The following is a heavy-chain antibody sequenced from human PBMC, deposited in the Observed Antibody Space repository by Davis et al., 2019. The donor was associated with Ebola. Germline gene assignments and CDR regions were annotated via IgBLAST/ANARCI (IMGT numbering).Heavy chain of an antibody. CDR1: GGTFSSYA. CDR2: IIPILGTA. V-gene: IGHV1-69*04. CDR3: ASVSGSFEGFHYYYYGMDV. D-gene: IGHD1-26*01. J-gene: IGHJ6*02. Sequence: AASVKVSCKASGGTFSSYAISWVRQAPGQGLEWMGRIIPILGTANYAQKFQGRVTITADKSTSTAYMELSSLRSEDTAVYYCASVSGSFEGFHYYYYGMDVWGQGTTVTVSS.